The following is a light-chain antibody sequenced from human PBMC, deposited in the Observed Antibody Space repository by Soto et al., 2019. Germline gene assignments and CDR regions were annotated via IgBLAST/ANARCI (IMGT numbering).Light chain of an antibody. Sequence: QSALTQPASVSGSPGQSITISCTGTNSDVGSYNLVSWYQQHPGKAPKLMIYEGSKRPSGVSNRFSGSTSGNTASLTISGLQAEDEADCYCCSYAGSNTFSYVFGTGTKLTVL. J-gene: IGLJ1*01. CDR3: CSYAGSNTFSYV. CDR2: EGS. CDR1: NSDVGSYNL. V-gene: IGLV2-23*03.